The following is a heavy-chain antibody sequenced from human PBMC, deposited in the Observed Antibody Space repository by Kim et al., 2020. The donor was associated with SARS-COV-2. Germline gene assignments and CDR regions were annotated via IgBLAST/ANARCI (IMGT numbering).Heavy chain of an antibody. CDR2: INSDGSST. Sequence: GGSLRLSCAASGFTFSSYWMHWVRQAPGKGLVWVSRINSDGSSTSYADSVKGRFTISRDNAKNTLYLQMNSLRAEDTAVYYCASATMVRGVIITYNYYYYGMDVWGQGSTLTVS. J-gene: IGHJ6*02. CDR1: GFTFSSYW. CDR3: ASATMVRGVIITYNYYYYGMDV. V-gene: IGHV3-74*01. D-gene: IGHD3-10*01.